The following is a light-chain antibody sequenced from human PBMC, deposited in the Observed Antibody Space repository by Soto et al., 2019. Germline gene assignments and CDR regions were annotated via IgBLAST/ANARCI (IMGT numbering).Light chain of an antibody. CDR2: EVS. CDR1: SSDVGGYNY. CDR3: CSYTSSGTLYF. Sequence: QSALTQPASVSGSPGQSITISCTGTSSDVGGYNYVSWYQQHPGKAPKFLLYEVSNRPSGVSHRFSGSKSGNTASLTIAGLQAEDESDYYCCSYTSSGTLYFFGTVTKLTVL. V-gene: IGLV2-14*01. J-gene: IGLJ1*01.